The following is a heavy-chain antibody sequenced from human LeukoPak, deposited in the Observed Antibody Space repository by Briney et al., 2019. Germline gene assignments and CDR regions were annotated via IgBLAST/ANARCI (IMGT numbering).Heavy chain of an antibody. CDR1: GYTFTSYA. V-gene: IGHV1-3*01. D-gene: IGHD6-6*01. CDR2: INAGNGNT. CDR3: ARENRIAARDNPLNY. Sequence: ASVTVSCKASGYTFTSYAMHWVRQAPGQRLERMGWINAGNGNTKYSQKFQGRVTITRDTSASTAYMELSSLRSEDTAVYYCARENRIAARDNPLNYWGQGTLVTVSS. J-gene: IGHJ4*02.